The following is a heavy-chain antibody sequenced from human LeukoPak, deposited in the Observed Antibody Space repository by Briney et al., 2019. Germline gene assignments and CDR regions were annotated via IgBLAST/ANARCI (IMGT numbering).Heavy chain of an antibody. CDR2: ISAYNGNK. Sequence: PVQGVGWVGGISAYNGNKKSAQKLQGRVTMTPDTSSTAYMELRSLRSDDTAVYYCARRFDYWGQGTLVTVSS. CDR3: ARRFDY. D-gene: IGHD3-10*01. J-gene: IGHJ4*02. V-gene: IGHV1-18*01.